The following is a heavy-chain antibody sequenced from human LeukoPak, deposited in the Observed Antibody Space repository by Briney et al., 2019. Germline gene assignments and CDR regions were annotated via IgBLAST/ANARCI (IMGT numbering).Heavy chain of an antibody. CDR2: IYPGDSGT. V-gene: IGHV5-51*01. CDR1: GYSFTSYW. J-gene: IGHJ4*02. Sequence: LGESLKISCKGSGYSFTSYWIGWVRQMPGKGLEWMGIIYPGDSGTRYSPSFQGQVTISADKSIRTAYLQWSSLKASDTAMYYCASHLWSQGIPVTRGQGTLVTVSA. D-gene: IGHD6-19*01. CDR3: ASHLWSQGIPVT.